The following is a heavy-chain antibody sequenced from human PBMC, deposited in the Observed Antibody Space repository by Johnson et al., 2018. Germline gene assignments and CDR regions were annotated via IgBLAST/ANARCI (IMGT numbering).Heavy chain of an antibody. D-gene: IGHD3-22*01. J-gene: IGHJ6*03. CDR1: GFTFSSYG. V-gene: IGHV3-30*18. CDR2: ISYDGSNK. Sequence: QVQLVESGGGVVQPGRSLRLSCAASGFTFSSYGMHWVRQAPGKGLAWVAVISYDGSNKYDADSEKGRFTISRDNSKNTPFLQMNSRRAADTAVYYCAKGKTYYSGSSGNYYYCMDVWGKGTTVTVSS. CDR3: AKGKTYYSGSSGNYYYCMDV.